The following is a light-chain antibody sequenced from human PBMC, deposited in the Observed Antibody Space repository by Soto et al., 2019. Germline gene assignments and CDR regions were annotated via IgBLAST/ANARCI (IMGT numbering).Light chain of an antibody. V-gene: IGLV2-14*01. CDR2: DVS. CDR1: SSDVGGYNY. Sequence: QSALTQPASLSGSPGQSITISCTGTSSDVGGYNYVSWYQQHPGKAPTLMIYDVSKRPSGVSNRFSGSKSGNTASLTISGLQAEDEADYYCSSYTSSSTLYVFGTGTKFTVL. CDR3: SSYTSSSTLYV. J-gene: IGLJ1*01.